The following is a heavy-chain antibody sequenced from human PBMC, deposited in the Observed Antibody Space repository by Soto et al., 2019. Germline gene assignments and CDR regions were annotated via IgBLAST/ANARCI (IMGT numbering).Heavy chain of an antibody. CDR2: IWDDGSNK. J-gene: IGHJ3*02. D-gene: IGHD6-13*01. CDR1: GFTFSSYG. CDR3: ARAGHSSTWFDAFDI. V-gene: IGHV3-33*01. Sequence: QVQLVESGGGVVQPGRSLRVSCAASGFTFSSYGRHWVRQAPGKGLEWVAVIWDDGSNKYYADSVKGRFTISGDKSKNTLYLQVNSLRAEDTAVYYCARAGHSSTWFDAFDIWGQGTMVTVSS.